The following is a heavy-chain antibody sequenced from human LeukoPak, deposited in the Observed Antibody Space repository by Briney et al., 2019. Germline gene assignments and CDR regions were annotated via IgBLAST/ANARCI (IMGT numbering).Heavy chain of an antibody. CDR3: AALKIWYYDFWSGYNHDVFDI. Sequence: SETLPLTCTVSGGSISSSSHYWGWIRQPPGRGLEWIGSSYYSGSTYYNPSLKSRVTISVDTSKNQFSLKLSSVTAADTAVYYRAALKIWYYDFWSGYNHDVFDIWGQGTMVTISS. CDR1: GGSISSSSHY. CDR2: SYYSGST. D-gene: IGHD3-3*01. V-gene: IGHV4-39*01. J-gene: IGHJ3*02.